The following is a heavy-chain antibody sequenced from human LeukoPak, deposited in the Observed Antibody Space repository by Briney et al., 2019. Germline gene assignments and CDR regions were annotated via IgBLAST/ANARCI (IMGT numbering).Heavy chain of an antibody. CDR1: GFTFSNYA. D-gene: IGHD3-22*01. V-gene: IGHV3-23*01. CDR3: AKGIYSDSSGYLNY. CDR2: ISGSGGNT. Sequence: GGSLRLSCAASGFTFSNYAMSWVRQAPGKGLEWVSGISGSGGNTYYADSVKGRFTIFRDNSKNTLYLQMNSLRAEDTAVYYCAKGIYSDSSGYLNYWGQGTLVTVSS. J-gene: IGHJ4*02.